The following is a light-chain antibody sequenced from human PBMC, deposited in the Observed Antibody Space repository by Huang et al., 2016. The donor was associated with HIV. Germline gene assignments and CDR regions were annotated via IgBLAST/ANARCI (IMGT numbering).Light chain of an antibody. CDR2: DAS. Sequence: DIQMTQSPSTLSASVGDRVTITCRASQSISSWLAWYQQKPGKAPKLLSYDASSLESGVPSRFSGSGSGTEFTLTISSLQPDNFATYYCQQYHSYPWTFGQGTKVEIK. J-gene: IGKJ1*01. CDR3: QQYHSYPWT. V-gene: IGKV1-5*01. CDR1: QSISSW.